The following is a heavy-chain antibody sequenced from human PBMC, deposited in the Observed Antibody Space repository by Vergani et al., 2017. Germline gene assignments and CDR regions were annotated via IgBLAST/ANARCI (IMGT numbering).Heavy chain of an antibody. Sequence: QVQLQESGPGLVRPSETLSLTCTVSGGSLSGYYWNWIRQPPGEGLEWIGYVEDRGYFNYKPSLKTRVSMSSETSNNQFTLMLSSVTVAETAVYYSARSFVSRNPPDYFYNSGQGTLVTVSS. CDR1: GGSLSGYY. CDR2: VEDRGYF. D-gene: IGHD1-14*01. CDR3: ARSFVSRNPPDYFYN. V-gene: IGHV4-59*01. J-gene: IGHJ4*02.